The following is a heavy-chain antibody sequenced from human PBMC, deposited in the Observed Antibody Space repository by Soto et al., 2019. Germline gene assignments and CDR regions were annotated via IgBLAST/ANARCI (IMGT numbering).Heavy chain of an antibody. D-gene: IGHD3-22*01. CDR2: THGGGSGS. CDR3: ARYYCDSSAYDGMKV. Sequence: GGPLRLSCAASGFTLRKHWMHWVRQAPGKGLVLVSSTHGGGSGSSYADTVKGRFTVYRDTAKNSLYLQMSGLRDEDRAVYYCARYYCDSSAYDGMKVWGQGTTVTVSS. V-gene: IGHV3-74*01. J-gene: IGHJ6*02. CDR1: GFTLRKHW.